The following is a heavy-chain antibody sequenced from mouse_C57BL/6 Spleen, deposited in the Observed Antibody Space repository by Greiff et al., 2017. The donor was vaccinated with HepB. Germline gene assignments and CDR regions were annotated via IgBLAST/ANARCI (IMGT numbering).Heavy chain of an antibody. D-gene: IGHD2-5*01. Sequence: EVQLVESGGGLVKPGGSLKLSCAASGFTFSSYAMSWVRQTPEKRLEWVATISDGGSYTYYPDNVKGRFTISRDNAKNNLYLQMSHLKSEDTAMYYCARAGDSNYVRDAMDYWGQGTSVTVSS. CDR3: ARAGDSNYVRDAMDY. V-gene: IGHV5-4*01. J-gene: IGHJ4*01. CDR2: ISDGGSYT. CDR1: GFTFSSYA.